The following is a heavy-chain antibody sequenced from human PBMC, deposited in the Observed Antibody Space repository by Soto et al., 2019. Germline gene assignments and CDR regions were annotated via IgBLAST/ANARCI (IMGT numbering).Heavy chain of an antibody. D-gene: IGHD3-10*01. CDR1: GFSFSRYG. V-gene: IGHV3-30*18. J-gene: IGHJ3*01. Sequence: PGGSLRLSCAASGFSFSRYGIHWFRQAPGKGLEWVAVISYDESTTFYADSVKGRFTISRDNSKNTLFLQMNSVRPEDTAVYYCSKAMTGSYDSDAFDVGGQGTTVTVSS. CDR2: ISYDESTT. CDR3: SKAMTGSYDSDAFDV.